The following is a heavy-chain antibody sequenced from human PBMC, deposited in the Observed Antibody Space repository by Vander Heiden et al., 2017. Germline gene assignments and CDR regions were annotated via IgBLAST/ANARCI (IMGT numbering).Heavy chain of an antibody. D-gene: IGHD3-10*01. CDR2: IIPIFGTA. CDR3: ARVGSGSGPGWFDP. CDR1: GVTFGSYG. V-gene: IGHV1-69*01. Sequence: QVPLVQSGAEVKKPGSSVTLSCKASGVTFGSYGISWVRQAPGQGLEWMGGIIPIFGTANYAQKFQGRVTITADESTSTAYMELSSLRSEDTAVYYCARVGSGSGPGWFDPWGQGTLVTVSS. J-gene: IGHJ5*02.